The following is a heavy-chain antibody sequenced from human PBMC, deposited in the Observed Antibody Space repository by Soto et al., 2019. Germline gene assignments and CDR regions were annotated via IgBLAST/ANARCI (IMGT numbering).Heavy chain of an antibody. J-gene: IGHJ4*02. CDR3: ATKNVPTPGNY. V-gene: IGHV4-4*02. D-gene: IGHD2-2*01. CDR1: GGSSISSNW. CDR2: IYHSGST. Sequence: SETHSHTSASSGGSSISSNWWSWVRQPPGKGLEWIGEIYHSGSTNYNPSLKSRVTISVDKSKNQFSLKLTSVTAADTAVYYCATKNVPTPGNYWGQRTLVTGSS.